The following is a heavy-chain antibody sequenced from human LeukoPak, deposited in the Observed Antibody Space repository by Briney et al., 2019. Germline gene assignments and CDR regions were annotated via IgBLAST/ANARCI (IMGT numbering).Heavy chain of an antibody. V-gene: IGHV4-59*12. D-gene: IGHD5-24*01. CDR3: ARELRGGYNYLGH. CDR1: GGSISNYY. CDR2: IYYSGSGST. J-gene: IGHJ4*02. Sequence: PSETLSLTCTVSGGSISNYYWNWIRQPPGEGLEWIGYIYYSGSGSTNYNPSLKSRVTISVDTSKNQFSLKLSSVTAADTAVYYCARELRGGYNYLGHWGQGSLVTVSS.